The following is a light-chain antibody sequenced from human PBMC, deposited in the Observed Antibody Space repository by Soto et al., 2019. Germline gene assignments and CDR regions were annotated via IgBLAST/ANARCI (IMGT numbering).Light chain of an antibody. CDR1: ERIVSH. V-gene: IGKV1-39*01. Sequence: DIQMTQSPSSLSASVGDRVTITCRASERIVSHLNWYQQKPGKAPNLLIYAASSLESGVPSRFSGSGSGTDFTLTISSLQPEDFATYYCHQSYSTPRTFAQGTKLEIK. CDR3: HQSYSTPRT. CDR2: AAS. J-gene: IGKJ2*01.